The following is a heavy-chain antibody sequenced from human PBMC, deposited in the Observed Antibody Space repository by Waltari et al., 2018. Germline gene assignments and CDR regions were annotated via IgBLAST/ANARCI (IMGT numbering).Heavy chain of an antibody. Sequence: QVQLVQSGAEVKKPGASVKVSCKASGHPFTRSSLHCVRRAPGQGLEWMGWINPNSGGTNYAQKFQGRVTMTRDTSISTAYMELSRLRSDDTAVYYCARDSSRGGSDYWGQGTLVTVSS. CDR3: ARDSSRGGSDY. V-gene: IGHV1-2*02. J-gene: IGHJ4*02. D-gene: IGHD2-15*01. CDR1: GHPFTRSS. CDR2: INPNSGGT.